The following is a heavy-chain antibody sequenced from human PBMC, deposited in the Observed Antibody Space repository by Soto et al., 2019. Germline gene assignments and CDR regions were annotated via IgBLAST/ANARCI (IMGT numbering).Heavy chain of an antibody. D-gene: IGHD3-10*01. CDR2: IYNDGTYS. CDR3: TRGPRPISTGAGDY. J-gene: IGHJ4*02. V-gene: IGHV3-74*01. Sequence: GGSLRLSCAASGFIFKMYWMHWVRQSPGKGLVWISRIYNDGTYSDYADSVRGRFTISRDNVNDTLYLQMNNLRAEDSGLYYCTRGPRPISTGAGDYWGQGTQVTVSS. CDR1: GFIFKMYW.